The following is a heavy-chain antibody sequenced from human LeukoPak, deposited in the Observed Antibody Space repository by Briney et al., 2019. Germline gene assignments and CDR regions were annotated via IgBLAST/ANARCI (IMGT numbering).Heavy chain of an antibody. CDR2: ISPGSSYK. V-gene: IGHV3-11*05. D-gene: IGHD3-3*01. CDR1: TFTFSDDY. J-gene: IGHJ4*02. CDR3: ATERLGIFEF. Sequence: GGSLRLSCTASTFTFSDDYMGWIRQAPGKGPEWVSSISPGSSYKFCADSVEGRFTISRDDAKNSVYLQMNNLRVDDTAVYYCATERLGIFEFWDQGSLVTVSS.